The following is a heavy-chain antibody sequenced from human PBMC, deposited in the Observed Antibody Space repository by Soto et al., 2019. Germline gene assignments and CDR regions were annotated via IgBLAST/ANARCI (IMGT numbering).Heavy chain of an antibody. J-gene: IGHJ6*02. Sequence: SVKVSCKASGGTFSSYAISWVRQAPGQGLEWMGGIIPIFGTANYAQKFQGRVTITADESTSTAYMELSSLRSEDTAVYYCARGEAGVGDTQYYYYGMDVWGQGTTVTVYS. V-gene: IGHV1-69*13. CDR1: GGTFSSYA. CDR3: ARGEAGVGDTQYYYYGMDV. CDR2: IIPIFGTA. D-gene: IGHD1-26*01.